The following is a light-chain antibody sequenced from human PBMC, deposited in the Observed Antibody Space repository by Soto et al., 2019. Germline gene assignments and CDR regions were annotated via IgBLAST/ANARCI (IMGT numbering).Light chain of an antibody. CDR2: DVS. Sequence: QSVLTQPASVSGSPGQSITISCTGTSSDVGGYNYVSWYQQHPGKAPKLMIYDVSNRPSGVSNRFSGSKSCNTASLTISGLQAEDEADYYCSSYTRSSTLVVFGGGTQLTVL. CDR1: SSDVGGYNY. V-gene: IGLV2-14*01. J-gene: IGLJ2*01. CDR3: SSYTRSSTLVV.